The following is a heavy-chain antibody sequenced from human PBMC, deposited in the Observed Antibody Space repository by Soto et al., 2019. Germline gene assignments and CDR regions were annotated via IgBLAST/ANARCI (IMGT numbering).Heavy chain of an antibody. V-gene: IGHV3-23*01. J-gene: IGHJ4*02. CDR2: ISGGGDST. D-gene: IGHD3-10*01. Sequence: EVQLLESGGGLVQPGGSLRLSCAASGFTFNNYAMTWVRQAPGKGLVWVSAISGGGDSTSYADSVKGRFTGSRDGSKSPLYLQMSSLRAEGTALYCCAKRRGGSGSLTTRVDFLGQGTLVTVAS. CDR1: GFTFNNYA. CDR3: AKRRGGSGSLTTRVDF.